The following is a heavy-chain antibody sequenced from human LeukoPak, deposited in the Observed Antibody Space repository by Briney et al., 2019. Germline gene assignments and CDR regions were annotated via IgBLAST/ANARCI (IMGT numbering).Heavy chain of an antibody. D-gene: IGHD1-26*01. CDR3: ARDSGSYYGY. CDR2: IYYSGST. Sequence: IPSETLSLTCTVSGGPISSGDYYWSWIRQPPGKGLEWIGYIYYSGSTYYNPSLKSRVTISVDTSKNQFSLKLSSVTAADTAVYYCARDSGSYYGYWGQGTLVTVSS. CDR1: GGPISSGDYY. J-gene: IGHJ4*02. V-gene: IGHV4-30-4*08.